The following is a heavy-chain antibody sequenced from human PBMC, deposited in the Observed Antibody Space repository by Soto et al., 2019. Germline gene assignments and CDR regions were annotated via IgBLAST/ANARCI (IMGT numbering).Heavy chain of an antibody. CDR3: ASSQGDVGFDN. J-gene: IGHJ4*02. V-gene: IGHV3-74*01. Sequence: EVQLVESGGGRVQPGGSLRLSCAASGFTFSRYGTDLVRQAPGKGLVWVSRINSAGSSTNYADSVEGRFTIFRDNAKNTVYRQMNSLRVEDTAVYYCASSQGDVGFDNWGQGTLLTVSS. CDR2: INSAGSST. D-gene: IGHD1-26*01. CDR1: GFTFSRYG.